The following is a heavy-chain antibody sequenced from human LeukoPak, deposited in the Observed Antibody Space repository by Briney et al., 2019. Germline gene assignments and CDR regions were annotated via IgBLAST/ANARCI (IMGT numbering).Heavy chain of an antibody. D-gene: IGHD3-9*01. V-gene: IGHV4-30-2*01. CDR1: GGSISSGGYS. Sequence: SQTLSLTCAVSGGSISSGGYSWNWIRQPPEKGLEWIGYIYHTGSADYNPSLKSRVTISVDRSKNQFSLRLNSVTAADSAVYYCARGGSYDILTGRTVSLTYFAYWGQGTLVTVSS. J-gene: IGHJ4*02. CDR3: ARGGSYDILTGRTVSLTYFAY. CDR2: IYHTGSA.